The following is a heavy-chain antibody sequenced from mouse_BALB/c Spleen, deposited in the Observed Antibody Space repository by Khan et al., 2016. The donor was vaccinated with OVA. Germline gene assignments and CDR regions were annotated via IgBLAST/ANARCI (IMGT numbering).Heavy chain of an antibody. CDR2: ISSGGSFT. Sequence: EVELVESGGGLVKPGGSLKFSCAASGFTFSNYAMSWVRQTPEKRMEWVATISSGGSFTYYPDSVKGRFTIYRDQAKNNLYLQMNSLRSEDTAMYYCARTPGYYGSNYFDYWGQGTTLTVSS. V-gene: IGHV5-9-3*01. CDR1: GFTFSNYA. J-gene: IGHJ2*01. CDR3: ARTPGYYGSNYFDY. D-gene: IGHD1-1*01.